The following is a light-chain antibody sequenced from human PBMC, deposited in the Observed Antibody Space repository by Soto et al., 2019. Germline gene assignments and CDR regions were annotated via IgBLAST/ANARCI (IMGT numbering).Light chain of an antibody. CDR2: DVS. Sequence: QSALTQPRSVSGSPGQSVTISCTGTSSDVGAYKSVSWYQQHPGKAPKLIIYDVSERPSGVPDRFSGSKSGNTASLTISGLQAEDEADYYCCSYAGSYTWVFGGGTKLTVL. V-gene: IGLV2-11*01. CDR3: CSYAGSYTWV. J-gene: IGLJ3*02. CDR1: SSDVGAYKS.